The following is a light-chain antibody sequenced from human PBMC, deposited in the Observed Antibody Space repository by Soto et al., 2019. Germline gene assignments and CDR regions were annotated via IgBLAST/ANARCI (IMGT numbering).Light chain of an antibody. V-gene: IGLV2-14*01. CDR1: SSDVCGYNY. Sequence: QSGLTQPASGSWSPGQSITISCSGTSSDVCGYNYVSWYQQHPGEAPKLLISEVSNRPSAISNRFSGSKSGNTASLTISGLQAEDEADYYCSSYTSSRTLLFGGGTKVNVL. CDR2: EVS. CDR3: SSYTSSRTLL. J-gene: IGLJ2*01.